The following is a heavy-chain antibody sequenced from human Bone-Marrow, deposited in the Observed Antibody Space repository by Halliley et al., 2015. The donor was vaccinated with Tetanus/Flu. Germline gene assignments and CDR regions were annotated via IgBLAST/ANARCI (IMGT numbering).Heavy chain of an antibody. CDR3: AKGLRFFDWYNDY. Sequence: WVSYISGSSPSTNYADAVRGRFTIPRENAKNSLYLQMNSLRAEDTAIYYCAKGLRFFDWYNDYWGQGTLVTVSS. CDR2: ISGSSPST. V-gene: IGHV3-11*05. J-gene: IGHJ4*02. D-gene: IGHD3-9*01.